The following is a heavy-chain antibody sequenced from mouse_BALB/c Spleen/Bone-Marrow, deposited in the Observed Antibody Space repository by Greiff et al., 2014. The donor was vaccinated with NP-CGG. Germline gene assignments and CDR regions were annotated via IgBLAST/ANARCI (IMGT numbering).Heavy chain of an antibody. J-gene: IGHJ3*01. CDR1: GYNFTSYW. CDR3: ARFSQLGLLAY. CDR2: IYPGSGST. V-gene: IGHV1-55*01. D-gene: IGHD3-1*01. Sequence: VQLQQSWAELVKPGTSVKLSCKASGYNFTSYWINWVKLRPGQGLEWIGDIYPGSGSTNYNEKFKSKATLTVDTSSSTAYMQLSSLASEDSALYYCARFSQLGLLAYWGQGTLVTVSA.